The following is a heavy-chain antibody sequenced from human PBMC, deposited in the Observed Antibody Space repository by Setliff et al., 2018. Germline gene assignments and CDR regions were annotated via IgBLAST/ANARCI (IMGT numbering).Heavy chain of an antibody. CDR1: GYSFTNYY. J-gene: IGHJ5*02. CDR3: ARDGASWLNWFDP. CDR2: INPKNGVT. D-gene: IGHD2-2*01. Sequence: ASVKVSCKPSGYSFTNYYMHWVRQVPGRGLEWMGSINPKNGVTKYAQAFQDRVTMTRDTSITTAYMELSSLTYDDTAVYYCARDGASWLNWFDPWGQGTLVTVSS. V-gene: IGHV1-2*02.